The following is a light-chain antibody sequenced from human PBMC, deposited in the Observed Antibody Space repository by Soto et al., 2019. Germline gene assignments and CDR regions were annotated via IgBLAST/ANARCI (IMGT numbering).Light chain of an antibody. CDR3: QQYNNWLIT. CDR2: GAS. Sequence: EIAMTQSPDTLSVSPGERATLSCRASQSVSSNLAWYQQKPGQAPRLLIYGASTRATGIPARFSGSGSGTEFTLTISSLQSEDFAVYYCQQYNNWLITFGQGTRLEIK. CDR1: QSVSSN. V-gene: IGKV3-15*01. J-gene: IGKJ5*01.